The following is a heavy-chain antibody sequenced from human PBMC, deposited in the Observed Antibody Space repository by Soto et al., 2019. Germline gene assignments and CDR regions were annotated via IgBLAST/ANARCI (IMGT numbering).Heavy chain of an antibody. J-gene: IGHJ6*02. CDR1: GFTFSSYG. CDR2: ISYDGSNK. Sequence: GGSLRLSCAASGFTFSSYGMHWVRQAPGKGLEWVAVISYDGSNKYYADSVKGRFTISRDNSKNTLYLQMNSLRAEDTAVYYCAKDSRPGIAARKGYYDYYGMDVWGQGTTVTVSS. V-gene: IGHV3-30*18. D-gene: IGHD6-6*01. CDR3: AKDSRPGIAARKGYYDYYGMDV.